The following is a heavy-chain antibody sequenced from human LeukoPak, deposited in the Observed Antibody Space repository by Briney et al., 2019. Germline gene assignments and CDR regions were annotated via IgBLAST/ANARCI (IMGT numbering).Heavy chain of an antibody. CDR3: AKDGAGWYGDY. D-gene: IGHD6-19*01. Sequence: GGSLRLSCAASGFTFSSYWMSWVRQAPGKGLEWVANIKQDGSEKYYVDSVKGRFTISRDNVKNSLYLQMNSLRAEDTAVYYCAKDGAGWYGDYWGQGTLVTVSS. V-gene: IGHV3-7*01. CDR1: GFTFSSYW. J-gene: IGHJ4*02. CDR2: IKQDGSEK.